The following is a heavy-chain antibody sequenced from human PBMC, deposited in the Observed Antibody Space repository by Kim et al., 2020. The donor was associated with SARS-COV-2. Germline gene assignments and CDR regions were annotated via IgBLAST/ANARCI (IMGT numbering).Heavy chain of an antibody. J-gene: IGHJ4*02. CDR3: ASGSSRFRRLDY. Sequence: NYNPSLKSRVTISVDTSKNQFSLKLSSVTAADTAVYYCASGSSRFRRLDYWGQGTLVTVSS. D-gene: IGHD6-13*01. V-gene: IGHV4-59*09.